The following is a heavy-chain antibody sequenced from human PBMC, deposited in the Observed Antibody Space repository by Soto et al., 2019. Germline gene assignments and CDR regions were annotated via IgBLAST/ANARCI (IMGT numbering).Heavy chain of an antibody. CDR3: ARLTDLYIMFDS. V-gene: IGHV2-5*02. CDR2: IYWDDDK. CDR1: GFSLSTSEVG. J-gene: IGHJ4*02. D-gene: IGHD3-16*01. Sequence: SGPTLVNPTQTLTLTCTFSGFSLSTSEVGVGWIRQPPGKALELLGIIYWDDDKRYSPLLNKRLTITKDTSKNQVVLTMTNMDSVDTGTYYCARLTDLYIMFDSWGPGSLVTVSS.